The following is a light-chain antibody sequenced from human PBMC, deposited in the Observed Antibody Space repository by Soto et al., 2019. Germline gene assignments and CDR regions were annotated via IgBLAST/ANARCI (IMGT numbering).Light chain of an antibody. J-gene: IGLJ1*01. Sequence: QSVLTQPASVSGSPGQSITISCTGTSSDVGTYNLVSWYQQNPGKAPKLMIYEVSKRPSGVSNRFSGSKSGNTASLTISGLQAEDEADYYCCSYAGSSPYVFGTGTKLTVL. CDR1: SSDVGTYNL. V-gene: IGLV2-23*02. CDR3: CSYAGSSPYV. CDR2: EVS.